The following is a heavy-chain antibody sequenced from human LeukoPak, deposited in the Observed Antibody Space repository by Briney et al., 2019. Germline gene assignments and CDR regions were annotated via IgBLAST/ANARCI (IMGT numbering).Heavy chain of an antibody. CDR1: GGSMNSYY. CDR3: ARELSGPHAFDI. CDR2: IYSSGAT. D-gene: IGHD3-3*01. J-gene: IGHJ3*02. V-gene: IGHV4-4*07. Sequence: PSEALSLTCTVSGGSMNSYYWSWIRQPAGKGLEWIGRIYSSGATNYNPSLKSRVTMSLDTPKNQFSLKLSSVTAADTAVYYCARELSGPHAFDIWGQGTMVTVSS.